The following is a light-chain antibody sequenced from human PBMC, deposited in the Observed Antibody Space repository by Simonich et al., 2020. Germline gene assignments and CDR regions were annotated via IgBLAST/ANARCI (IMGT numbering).Light chain of an antibody. CDR1: PGVSSN. CDR3: QQYNNWPPNT. CDR2: GAS. J-gene: IGKJ2*01. Sequence: EIVMTQSPATLSVSPGERATLSCRASPGVSSNLAWYQQKPGQAPRLLIYGASTRATGIPARFSGSGSGTEFTLTISSLQSEDFAVYYCQQYNNWPPNTFGQGTKLEIK. V-gene: IGKV3-15*01.